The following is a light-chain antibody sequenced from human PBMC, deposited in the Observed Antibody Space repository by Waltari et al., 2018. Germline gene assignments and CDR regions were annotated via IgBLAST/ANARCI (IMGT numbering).Light chain of an antibody. V-gene: IGLV2-23*01. CDR1: SSDVGSNNL. CDR3: CSYAGSSTYV. J-gene: IGLJ1*01. CDR2: EGS. Sequence: QSALTQPASVSGSPGQSITISCTGTSSDVGSNNLVSWYQQHPGKAPKLMIYEGSKRPSGVSNRFAGSKSGNTASLTISGLQAEDEADYYCCSYAGSSTYVCGTGTKVTVL.